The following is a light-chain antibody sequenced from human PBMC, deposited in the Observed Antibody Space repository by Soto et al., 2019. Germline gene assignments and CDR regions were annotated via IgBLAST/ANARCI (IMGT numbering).Light chain of an antibody. CDR3: HQRSDWPQT. Sequence: EIVLTQSPATLSLSPGERATLSCRASQSVSSYLAWYQQKPGQPPRLLIYDASTRATGIPARFSGSGSGTDFTLTISSRDPEDFAVYYCHQRSDWPQTFGQGTKVEVK. CDR2: DAS. CDR1: QSVSSY. V-gene: IGKV3-11*01. J-gene: IGKJ1*01.